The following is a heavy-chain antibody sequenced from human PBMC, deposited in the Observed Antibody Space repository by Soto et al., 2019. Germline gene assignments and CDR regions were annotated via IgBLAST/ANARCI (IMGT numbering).Heavy chain of an antibody. D-gene: IGHD1-1*01. CDR3: ARLVNWNSFDY. CDR1: GGSFSGYS. Sequence: QVHLQQWGAGLLKPSETLSLTCAVYGGSFSGYSWSWIRQPPGKGLGWIGKINHSGSTNYNPSLKSRVTISVDTSKNQFSLKLSSVTAADTAVYYCARLVNWNSFDYWGQGSLVTVSS. J-gene: IGHJ4*02. CDR2: INHSGST. V-gene: IGHV4-34*01.